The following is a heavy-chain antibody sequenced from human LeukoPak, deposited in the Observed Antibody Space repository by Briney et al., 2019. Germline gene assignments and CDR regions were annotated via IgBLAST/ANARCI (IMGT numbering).Heavy chain of an antibody. CDR2: INPNTGGT. CDR3: AKDFRDQWLVNAFHI. Sequence: ASVKVSCKASGYTFTRYYMHWVRQAPGQGLEWMAWINPNTGGTNYAQKFQGRVTMTRDTSITTAYMELRSLEYDDTAVYYCAKDFRDQWLVNAFHIWGQGTMVTVSS. V-gene: IGHV1-2*02. J-gene: IGHJ3*02. D-gene: IGHD6-19*01. CDR1: GYTFTRYY.